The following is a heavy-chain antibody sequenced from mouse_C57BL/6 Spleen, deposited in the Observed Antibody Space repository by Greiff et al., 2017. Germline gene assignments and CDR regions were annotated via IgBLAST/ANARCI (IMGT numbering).Heavy chain of an antibody. J-gene: IGHJ1*03. D-gene: IGHD1-1*01. Sequence: EVQLQESGPGLVKPSQSLSLTCSVTGYSITSGYYWNWIRQFPGNKLEWMGYISYDGSNNYNPSLKNRISITRDTSKNQFFLKLNSVTTEDTATYYCARWIITTVVANWYFDVWGTGTTVTVSS. CDR3: ARWIITTVVANWYFDV. CDR2: ISYDGSN. CDR1: GYSITSGYY. V-gene: IGHV3-6*01.